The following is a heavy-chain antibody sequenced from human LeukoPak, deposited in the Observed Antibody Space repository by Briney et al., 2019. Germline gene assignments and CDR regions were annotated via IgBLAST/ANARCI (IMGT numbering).Heavy chain of an antibody. D-gene: IGHD2-15*01. CDR3: ARHGGGGLDY. CDR2: IYYSGGT. V-gene: IGHV4-39*01. CDR1: GGSINSWNYH. Sequence: PSETLSLTCSVSGGSINSWNYHWAWIRQSPGEGLEGIGNIYYSGGTYYKPSLKRRATISVDTAKKQLTVKLILGTAPEDAGDYCARHGGGGLDYWGQGSLVTVSS. J-gene: IGHJ4*02.